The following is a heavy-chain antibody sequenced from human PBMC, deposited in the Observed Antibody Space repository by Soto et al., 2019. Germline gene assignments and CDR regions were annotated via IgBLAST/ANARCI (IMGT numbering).Heavy chain of an antibody. Sequence: GGSLRLSCAASGFTFSSYAMSWVRQAPGKGLEWVSAFSGSGGSTYYADSVKGRFTISRDNSKNTLYLQMNSLRAEDTAVYYCANGPGELTFFDYWGQGTLVTVSS. CDR3: ANGPGELTFFDY. D-gene: IGHD3-10*01. CDR2: FSGSGGST. V-gene: IGHV3-23*01. CDR1: GFTFSSYA. J-gene: IGHJ4*02.